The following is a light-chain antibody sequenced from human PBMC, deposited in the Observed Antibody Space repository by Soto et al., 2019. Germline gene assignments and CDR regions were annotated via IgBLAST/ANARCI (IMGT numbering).Light chain of an antibody. CDR2: ATS. CDR1: EISSSY. CDR3: QQLHRHPFLT. Sequence: DVQLTQSPSFLSESVGDTVTITCRTNEISSSYLARYQQKPWKAANILIYATSTLQSGVPSRFSGSDTGTEFPLSIGSLQPEDVATYDWQQLHRHPFLTVGGGTNVEI. J-gene: IGKJ4*02. V-gene: IGKV1-9*01.